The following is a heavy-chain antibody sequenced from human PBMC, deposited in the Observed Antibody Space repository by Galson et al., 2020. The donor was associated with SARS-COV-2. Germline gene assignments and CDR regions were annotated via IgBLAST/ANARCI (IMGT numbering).Heavy chain of an antibody. J-gene: IGHJ6*02. V-gene: IGHV3-73*01. D-gene: IGHD1-26*01. CDR2: IRSKANSYAT. Sequence: GGSLRLSCAASGFTFSGSAMHWVRQASGKGLEWVGRIRSKANSYATAYAASVKGRFTISRDDSKNTAYLQMNSLKTEDTAVYYCTRRLEELRNYYYYGMDVWGQGTTVTVSS. CDR1: GFTFSGSA. CDR3: TRRLEELRNYYYYGMDV.